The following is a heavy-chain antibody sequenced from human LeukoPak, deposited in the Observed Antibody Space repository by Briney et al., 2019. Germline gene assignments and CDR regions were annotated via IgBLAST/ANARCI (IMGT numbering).Heavy chain of an antibody. V-gene: IGHV1-69*13. D-gene: IGHD1-26*01. CDR1: GSTFSRSA. J-gene: IGHJ4*02. CDR3: ARDDGSATMGFDS. CDR2: VIPILGTT. Sequence: SVKVSFKASGSTFSRSAISWVRQAPGQGLEWMGGVIPILGTTNYTQRFQDRVSITSDDSTSTSYKEFRNLRSVDTAVYYCARDDGSATMGFDSWGQGTLVTVSS.